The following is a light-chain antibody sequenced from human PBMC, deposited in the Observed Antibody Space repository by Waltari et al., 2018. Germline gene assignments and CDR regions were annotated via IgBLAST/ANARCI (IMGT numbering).Light chain of an antibody. Sequence: DIQMTQSPSSLSASVGDSVTITCRASQSISNWLAWYQQKPWKAPILLIYKASILKSGVPSRFSGSGSGTQFTLTISSLQPGDFATYYCQQYNTYSSFGQGTKLEIK. J-gene: IGKJ2*01. CDR3: QQYNTYSS. CDR1: QSISNW. CDR2: KAS. V-gene: IGKV1-5*03.